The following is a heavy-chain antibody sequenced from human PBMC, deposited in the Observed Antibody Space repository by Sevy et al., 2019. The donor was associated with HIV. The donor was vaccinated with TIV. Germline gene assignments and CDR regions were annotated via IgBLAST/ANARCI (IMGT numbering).Heavy chain of an antibody. Sequence: GGSLRLSCAASGFTFSSYGMHWVRQAPGKGLEWVAVIWYDGSNKYYADSVKGRFTISRDNSKNTLYLQMNSLRAEDTAVYYCAREGAAAGIGYWGQGTLLTVSS. D-gene: IGHD6-13*01. V-gene: IGHV3-33*01. J-gene: IGHJ4*02. CDR2: IWYDGSNK. CDR3: AREGAAAGIGY. CDR1: GFTFSSYG.